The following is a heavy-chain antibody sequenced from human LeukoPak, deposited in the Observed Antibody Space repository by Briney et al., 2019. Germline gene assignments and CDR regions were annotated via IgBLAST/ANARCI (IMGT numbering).Heavy chain of an antibody. CDR2: INPSTGVT. V-gene: IGHV1-2*02. Sequence: ASVKVSCKTSGYTFTGFYIHWVRQAPGQGLEWMGWINPSTGVTSYAQKFQGRVTMTRDTSIATAYMDLNRLRSDDTALYFCARETRTAGYKRKNWFDPWGQGALVTVSS. CDR3: ARETRTAGYKRKNWFDP. J-gene: IGHJ5*02. CDR1: GYTFTGFY. D-gene: IGHD5-24*01.